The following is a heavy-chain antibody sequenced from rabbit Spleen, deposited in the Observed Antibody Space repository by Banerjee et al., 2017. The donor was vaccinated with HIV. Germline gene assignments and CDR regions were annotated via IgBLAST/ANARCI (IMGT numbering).Heavy chain of an antibody. CDR1: GVSFSSYG. J-gene: IGHJ4*01. Sequence: EESGGDLVKPGASLTLTCTASGVSFSSYGVSWVRQAPGKGLEWIGYIDLVFGSTYYASWVNGRFTISSHNAQNTLYLQLNSLTAADTATYFCARDLAGVIGWNFNLWGPGTLVTVS. V-gene: IGHV1S47*01. CDR3: ARDLAGVIGWNFNL. D-gene: IGHD4-1*01. CDR2: IDLVFGST.